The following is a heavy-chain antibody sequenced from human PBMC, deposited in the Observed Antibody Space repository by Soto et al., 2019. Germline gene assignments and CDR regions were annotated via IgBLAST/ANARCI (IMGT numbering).Heavy chain of an antibody. J-gene: IGHJ6*02. CDR3: ARDRSPQVGVVIKTGDGMDV. CDR2: IIPIFGTA. V-gene: IGHV1-69*01. Sequence: QVQLVQSGAEVKKPGSSVKVSCKASGGTFSSYAISWVRQAPGQGLEWMGGIIPIFGTANYAQKFQGRVTITADESTSTAYMELSSLRSEDTAVYYCARDRSPQVGVVIKTGDGMDVWGQGTTVTVSS. CDR1: GGTFSSYA. D-gene: IGHD3-3*01.